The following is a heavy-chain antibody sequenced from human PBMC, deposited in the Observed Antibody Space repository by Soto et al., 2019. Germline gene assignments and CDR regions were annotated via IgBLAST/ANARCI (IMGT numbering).Heavy chain of an antibody. D-gene: IGHD6-6*01. J-gene: IGHJ1*01. CDR2: INPNTGGT. CDR1: GYTFSDYY. CDR3: ATDVGSSSRYFYR. V-gene: IGHV1-2*02. Sequence: QVQLVQSGAEVKKPGASVKVSCKASGYTFSDYYMHWVRQAPGQGLEWMGWINPNTGGTNYAQRFQGRVTMTWDTSISTAYMELSSLRSDDTALYYCATDVGSSSRYFYRWGQGTLVTVSS.